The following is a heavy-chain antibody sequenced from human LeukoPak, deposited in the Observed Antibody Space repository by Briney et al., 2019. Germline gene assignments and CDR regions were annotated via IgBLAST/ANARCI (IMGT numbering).Heavy chain of an antibody. J-gene: IGHJ4*02. D-gene: IGHD3-22*01. CDR1: GFTFSTYA. Sequence: PGGSLRLSCAASGFTFSTYAMHWVRQAPKKGLGYVSAISGNGGSTYYANSVKGRFTISRDNSKNTLYLQMGSLRAEDMAVYYCARLVYYYDSSGYDYWGQGTLVTVSS. CDR3: ARLVYYYDSSGYDY. V-gene: IGHV3-64*01. CDR2: ISGNGGST.